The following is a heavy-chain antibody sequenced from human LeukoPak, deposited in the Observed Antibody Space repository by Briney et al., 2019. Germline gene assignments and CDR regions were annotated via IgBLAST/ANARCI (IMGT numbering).Heavy chain of an antibody. CDR1: GFTFSSYG. J-gene: IGHJ4*02. CDR3: AKGDQWELPFDY. V-gene: IGHV3-30*02. CDR2: IRYDGSNK. D-gene: IGHD1-26*01. Sequence: GGSLRLSCAASGFTFSSYGMHWVRQAPGKGLEWVAFIRYDGSNKYYADSVKGRFTISRDNSKNTLYLQVNSLRAEDTAVYYCAKGDQWELPFDYWGQGTLVTVSS.